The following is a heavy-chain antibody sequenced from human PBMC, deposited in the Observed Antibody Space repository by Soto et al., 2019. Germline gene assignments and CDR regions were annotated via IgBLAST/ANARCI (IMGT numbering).Heavy chain of an antibody. J-gene: IGHJ3*02. CDR1: GFTFSSYD. V-gene: IGHV3-13*01. CDR3: ARASYDSSGYYSWAFDI. CDR2: IGTAGDT. D-gene: IGHD3-22*01. Sequence: GGSLRLSCAASGFTFSSYDMHWVRQATGKGLEWVSAIGTAGDTYYPGSVKGRFTISRENAKNSLYLQMNSLRAGDTAVYYCARASYDSSGYYSWAFDIWGQGTMVTVS.